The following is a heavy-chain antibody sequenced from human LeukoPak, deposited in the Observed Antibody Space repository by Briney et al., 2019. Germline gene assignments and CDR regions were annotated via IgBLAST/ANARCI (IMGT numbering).Heavy chain of an antibody. CDR3: ARFFYGSGSYFDY. D-gene: IGHD3-10*01. Sequence: SQTLSLTCAVSGGSISSGGYSWSWIRQPPGKGLEWIGYIYHSGSTYYNPSLKSRVTISVDRSKNQFSLKLSSVTAADTAVYYCARFFYGSGSYFDYWGQGTLVTVSS. CDR2: IYHSGST. V-gene: IGHV4-30-2*01. CDR1: GGSISSGGYS. J-gene: IGHJ4*02.